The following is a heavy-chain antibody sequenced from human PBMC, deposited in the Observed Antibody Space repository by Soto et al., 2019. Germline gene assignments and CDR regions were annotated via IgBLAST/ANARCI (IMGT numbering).Heavy chain of an antibody. CDR1: GGTFSSYA. Sequence: ASVKVSCKASGGTFSSYAISWVRQAPVQGLEWMGWISAYNGNTNYAQKLQGRVTMTTDTSTSTAYMELRSLRSDDTAVYYCAREIRIAARPNYYYGMDVWGQGTTVTVSS. V-gene: IGHV1-18*01. CDR2: ISAYNGNT. J-gene: IGHJ6*02. D-gene: IGHD6-6*01. CDR3: AREIRIAARPNYYYGMDV.